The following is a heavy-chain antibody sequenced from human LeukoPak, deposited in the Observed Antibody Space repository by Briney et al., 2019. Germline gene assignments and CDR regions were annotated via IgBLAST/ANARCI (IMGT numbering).Heavy chain of an antibody. D-gene: IGHD2-2*01. CDR2: IIPILGIA. Sequence: GASVKVSCKASGGTFSSYAISWVRQAPGQGLEWMGRIIPILGIANYAQKFQGRVTITADKSTSTAYMELSSLRSENTAVYYCAREMIVVVPAAIDWTPEYYYYGMDVWGQGTTVTVSS. V-gene: IGHV1-69*04. CDR1: GGTFSSYA. CDR3: AREMIVVVPAAIDWTPEYYYYGMDV. J-gene: IGHJ6*02.